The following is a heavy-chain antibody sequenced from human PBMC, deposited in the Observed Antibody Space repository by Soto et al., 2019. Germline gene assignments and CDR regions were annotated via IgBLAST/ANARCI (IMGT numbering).Heavy chain of an antibody. CDR2: IRSKAKNYAT. CDR3: TYFDAAAGGDY. J-gene: IGHJ4*02. CDR1: GFTFSGSA. V-gene: IGHV3-73*02. Sequence: EVQLVESGGGLVQPGGSLKLSCAASGFTFSGSAMHWVRQASGKGLEGVGRIRSKAKNYATAYDASVKARFTTSRDDSKNTAYLQISSLKIEDTAVYYCTYFDAAAGGDYWGQGTLVTVSS. D-gene: IGHD3-9*01.